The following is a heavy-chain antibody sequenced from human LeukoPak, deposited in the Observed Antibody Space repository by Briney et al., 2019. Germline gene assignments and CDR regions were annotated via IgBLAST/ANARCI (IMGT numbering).Heavy chain of an antibody. V-gene: IGHV3-30*02. CDR3: VKDRLRLAVAGTPFDY. J-gene: IGHJ4*02. Sequence: GGSLRLSCATSGFTLSRYGMHGVRQAPCRGLEGVAFTQYEGSNKKYADYVKGRFTISRDNSKNTLYLQMNSLRPEDTDVYYCVKDRLRLAVAGTPFDYWGQGTLVTVSS. CDR2: TQYEGSNK. D-gene: IGHD6-19*01. CDR1: GFTLSRYG.